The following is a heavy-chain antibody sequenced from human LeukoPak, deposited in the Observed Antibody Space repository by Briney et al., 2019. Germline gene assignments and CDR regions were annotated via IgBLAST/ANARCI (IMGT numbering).Heavy chain of an antibody. V-gene: IGHV3-48*01. CDR2: IASSSSSI. CDR1: GFAFSSYS. D-gene: IGHD5-18*01. J-gene: IGHJ5*02. CDR3: VRVRTSMAP. Sequence: GGSLRLSCAASGFAFSSYSMNWVRQAPGKGLEWISHIASSSSSIYYADSVKGRFTISRDNAKNSLYLQMNSLRAEDTAVYYCVRVRTSMAPWGQGTLVTVSS.